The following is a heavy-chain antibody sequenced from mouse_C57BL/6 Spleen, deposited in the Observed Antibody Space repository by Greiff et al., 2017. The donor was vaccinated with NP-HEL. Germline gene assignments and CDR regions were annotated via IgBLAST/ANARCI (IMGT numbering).Heavy chain of an antibody. D-gene: IGHD1-1*01. V-gene: IGHV1-74*01. J-gene: IGHJ4*01. CDR3: AIRPGSSYDYYAMDY. CDR2: IHPSDSDT. CDR1: GYTFTSYW. Sequence: QVQLQQPGAELVKPGASVKVSCKASGYTFTSYWMHWVKQRPGQGLEWIGRIHPSDSDTNYNQKFKGKATLTVDKSSSTAYMQLSSLTSEDSAVYYCAIRPGSSYDYYAMDYWGQGTSVTVSS.